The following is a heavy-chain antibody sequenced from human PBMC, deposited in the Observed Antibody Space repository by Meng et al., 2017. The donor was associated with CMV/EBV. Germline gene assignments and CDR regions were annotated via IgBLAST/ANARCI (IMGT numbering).Heavy chain of an antibody. CDR1: GGTFSSYA. V-gene: IGHV1-69*05. D-gene: IGHD2-2*01. J-gene: IGHJ6*02. CDR3: ARAPIVVVPAAVPYYYYGTDV. Sequence: SVKVSCKASGGTFSSYAISWVRQAPGQGLEWMGGIIPIFGTANYAQKFQGRVTITTDESTSTAYMELSSLRSEDTAVYYCARAPIVVVPAAVPYYYYGTDVWGQGTTVTVSS. CDR2: IIPIFGTA.